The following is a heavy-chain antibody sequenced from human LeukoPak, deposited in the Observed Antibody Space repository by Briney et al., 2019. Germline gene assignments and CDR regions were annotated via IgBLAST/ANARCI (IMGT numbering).Heavy chain of an antibody. Sequence: GGSLRLSCAASGFTFSSYAMSWVRQAPGKGLEWVSAISGSGGSTYYADSVKGRFTISRDNSKNTLYLQMNSLRAEDTAVYSCAKDSSSGWYEPRLDYWGQGTLVTVSS. CDR2: ISGSGGST. V-gene: IGHV3-23*01. CDR3: AKDSSSGWYEPRLDY. J-gene: IGHJ4*02. CDR1: GFTFSSYA. D-gene: IGHD6-19*01.